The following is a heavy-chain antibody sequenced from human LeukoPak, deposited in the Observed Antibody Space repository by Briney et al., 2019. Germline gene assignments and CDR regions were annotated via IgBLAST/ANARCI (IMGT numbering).Heavy chain of an antibody. J-gene: IGHJ4*02. CDR1: GGTFSSYA. Sequence: ASVKVSCKASGGTFSSYAISWVRQAPGQGLEWMGRIIPILGIANYAQKFQGRVTITADKSKSTAYMELSSLRSEDTAVYYCARAGYSSSWPYFDYWGQGTLVTVSS. D-gene: IGHD6-13*01. CDR2: IIPILGIA. CDR3: ARAGYSSSWPYFDY. V-gene: IGHV1-69*04.